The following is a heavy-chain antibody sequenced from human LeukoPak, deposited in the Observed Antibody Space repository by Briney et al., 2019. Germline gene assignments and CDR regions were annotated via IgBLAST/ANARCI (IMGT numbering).Heavy chain of an antibody. CDR3: ARARYRSGGPDY. CDR2: IKEDGSEK. CDR1: GFSFSNAW. Sequence: QPGGSLRLSCAASGFSFSNAWMSWVRQAPGKGLEWVANIKEDGSEKYYVDSVKGRFTISRDNAKNSLYLQMSSLRAEDTAVYYCARARYRSGGPDYWGQGTLVTVSS. J-gene: IGHJ4*02. D-gene: IGHD5-18*01. V-gene: IGHV3-7*03.